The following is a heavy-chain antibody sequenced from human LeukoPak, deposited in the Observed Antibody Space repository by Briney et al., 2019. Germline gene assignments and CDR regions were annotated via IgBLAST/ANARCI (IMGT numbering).Heavy chain of an antibody. CDR2: INHSGST. D-gene: IGHD5-12*01. J-gene: IGHJ4*02. Sequence: SETLSLTCAVYGGSFSGYYWSWIRQPPGKGLEWIGEINHSGSTNYNPSLKSRVNISVDTSKNQFSLKLSSVTAADTAVYYWERVATGPFDYWGQGTLVTVSS. CDR3: ERVATGPFDY. CDR1: GGSFSGYY. V-gene: IGHV4-34*01.